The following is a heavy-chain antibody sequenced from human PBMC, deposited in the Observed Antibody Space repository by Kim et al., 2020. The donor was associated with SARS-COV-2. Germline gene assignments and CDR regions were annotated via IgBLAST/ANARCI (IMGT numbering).Heavy chain of an antibody. CDR2: IYYSGST. CDR1: GGSISSYY. V-gene: IGHV4-59*13. CDR3: ARAGEYYDFWSGYYRAFFDI. D-gene: IGHD3-3*01. J-gene: IGHJ3*02. Sequence: SETLSLTCTVSGGSISSYYWSWIRQPPGKGLEWIGYIYYSGSTNYNSSLKSRVTISVDTSKNQFSLKLSSVTAADTAVYYCARAGEYYDFWSGYYRAFFDIWGQGTMVTVSS.